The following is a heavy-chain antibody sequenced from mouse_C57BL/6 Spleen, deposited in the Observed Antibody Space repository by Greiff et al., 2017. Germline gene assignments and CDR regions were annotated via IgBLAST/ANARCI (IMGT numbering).Heavy chain of an antibody. CDR1: GYTFTSYW. Sequence: QVQLQQPGAELVMPGASVKLSCKASGYTFTSYWMHWVKQRPGQGLEWIGEIDPSDSYTNYNQKFKGKSTLTVDKSSSTAYMQLSSLTSEDSAVYYCARSLYYYGSSYDYYAMDYWGQGTSGTVSS. CDR3: ARSLYYYGSSYDYYAMDY. CDR2: IDPSDSYT. J-gene: IGHJ4*01. V-gene: IGHV1-69*01. D-gene: IGHD1-1*01.